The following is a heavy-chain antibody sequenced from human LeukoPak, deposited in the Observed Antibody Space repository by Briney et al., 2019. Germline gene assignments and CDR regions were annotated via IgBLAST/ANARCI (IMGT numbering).Heavy chain of an antibody. CDR2: ICYNGSNK. V-gene: IGHV3-33*01. CDR1: GFTFSSYG. CDR3: AREGGGDIVVVPAAPTNYGMDV. J-gene: IGHJ6*02. D-gene: IGHD2-2*01. Sequence: GRSLRLSCAASGFTFSSYGMHWVRQAPGKGLEWVAVICYNGSNKYYADFVKGRFTISRDNSKNTLYLQMNSLRAEDTAVYYCAREGGGDIVVVPAAPTNYGMDVWGQGTTVTVS.